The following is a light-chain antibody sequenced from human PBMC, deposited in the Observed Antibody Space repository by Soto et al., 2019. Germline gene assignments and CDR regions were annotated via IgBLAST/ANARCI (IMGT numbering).Light chain of an antibody. Sequence: QSALTQPASVSGSPGQSITISCTGTASDIGAYNYVSWYQQHPGKAPKLLIYDVTNRPSGVSNRFSGSKSGHTASLTISGLQTEDEAYYYCNSYTTSSTHIFGGGTKLTVL. CDR3: NSYTTSSTHI. V-gene: IGLV2-14*01. CDR2: DVT. CDR1: ASDIGAYNY. J-gene: IGLJ2*01.